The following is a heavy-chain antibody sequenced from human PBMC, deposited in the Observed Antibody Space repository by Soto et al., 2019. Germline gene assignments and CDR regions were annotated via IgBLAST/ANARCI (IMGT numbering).Heavy chain of an antibody. V-gene: IGHV1-2*02. CDR1: VWTLPDYY. Sequence: VSLMGCVWTLPDYYLHWVRQAPGPALEWMGWINHNRGDTNYAQKFQGRVTMTRDTSISTEYMELSTLRTDDTAVYYCARGDAERWQQPYDYFDIWGQGTLVTVSS. D-gene: IGHD3-16*01. J-gene: IGHJ4*01. CDR2: INHNRGDT. CDR3: ARGDAERWQQPYDYFDI.